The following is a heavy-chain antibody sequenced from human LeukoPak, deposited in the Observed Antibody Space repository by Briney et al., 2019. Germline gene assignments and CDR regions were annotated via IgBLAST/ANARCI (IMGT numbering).Heavy chain of an antibody. V-gene: IGHV2-5*01. CDR3: AHTTGYCSSTSCPRWNWFDP. D-gene: IGHD2-2*01. Sequence: SGPTLVEPTQTLTLTCTFSGFSLSTSGVGVGWIRQPPGKALEWLALIYWNDDKRYSPSLKSRLTITKDTSKNQVVLTMTNMDPVDTATYYCAHTTGYCSSTSCPRWNWFDPWGQGTLVTVSS. CDR1: GFSLSTSGVG. J-gene: IGHJ5*02. CDR2: IYWNDDK.